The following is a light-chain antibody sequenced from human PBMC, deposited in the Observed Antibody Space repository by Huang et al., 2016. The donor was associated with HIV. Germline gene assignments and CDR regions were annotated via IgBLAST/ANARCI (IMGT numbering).Light chain of an antibody. CDR2: AAS. V-gene: IGKV1-39*01. CDR3: QESYSTPWT. Sequence: DIQMTQSPSSLSASVGERVTITCRTSQNIKTYLNWYQHKPGKAPDLLIYAASSVRSGVPSRFSASGSGTEFTFTISSLQSDDFATYYCQESYSTPWTFGQGTKVEIK. CDR1: QNIKTY. J-gene: IGKJ1*01.